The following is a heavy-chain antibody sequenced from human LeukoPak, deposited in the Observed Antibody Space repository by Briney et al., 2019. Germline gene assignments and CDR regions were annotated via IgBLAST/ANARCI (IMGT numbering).Heavy chain of an antibody. CDR3: ARAKGYGDRYYFDC. J-gene: IGHJ4*02. V-gene: IGHV4-34*01. Sequence: SETLSLTCAVYGGSFSGYYWSWIRQPPGKGLEWIGEINHSGSTNYNPSLKSRVTISVDTSKNQFSLKLSSVTAADTAVYYCARAKGYGDRYYFDCWGQGTLVTVSS. CDR2: INHSGST. CDR1: GGSFSGYY. D-gene: IGHD4-17*01.